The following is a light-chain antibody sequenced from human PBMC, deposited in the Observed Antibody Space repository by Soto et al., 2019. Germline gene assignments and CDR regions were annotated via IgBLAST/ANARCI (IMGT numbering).Light chain of an antibody. V-gene: IGKV3-20*01. Sequence: EIVLTQSPGTLSLSPGERATLSCRASQSISNSYLAWNQKKPGQAPRLLVYGASARATGIPDRFSGSGSGTDFTLTISRLEPEDFAVYYCQQYGTSRFTFGPGTKVDIK. J-gene: IGKJ3*01. CDR1: QSISNSY. CDR2: GAS. CDR3: QQYGTSRFT.